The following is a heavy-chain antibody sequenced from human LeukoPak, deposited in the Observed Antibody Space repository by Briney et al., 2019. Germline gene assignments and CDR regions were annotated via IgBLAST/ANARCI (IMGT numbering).Heavy chain of an antibody. CDR3: ARRGDYYDSSGYYSPVYYFDY. D-gene: IGHD3-22*01. Sequence: ASVKVSCKASGYTFTGYYMHWVRQAPGQGLEWMGGIIPIFGTANYAQKFQGRVTITADKSTSTAYMELSSLRSEDTAVYYCARRGDYYDSSGYYSPVYYFDYWGQGTLVTVSS. V-gene: IGHV1-69*06. J-gene: IGHJ4*02. CDR2: IIPIFGTA. CDR1: GYTFTGYY.